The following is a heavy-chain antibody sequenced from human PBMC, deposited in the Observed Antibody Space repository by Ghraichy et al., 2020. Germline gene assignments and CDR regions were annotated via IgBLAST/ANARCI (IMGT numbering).Heavy chain of an antibody. CDR1: GYTFTSYY. V-gene: IGHV1-46*03. Sequence: ASVKVSCKASGYTFTSYYMHWVRQAPGQGLEWMGIINPSGGSTSYAQKFQGRVTMTRDTSTSTVYMELSSLRSEDTAVYYCARDGSNVDTATGGDGWCFDYWGQGTLVNVSS. J-gene: IGHJ4*02. CDR3: ARDGSNVDTATGGDGWCFDY. D-gene: IGHD5-18*01. CDR2: INPSGGST.